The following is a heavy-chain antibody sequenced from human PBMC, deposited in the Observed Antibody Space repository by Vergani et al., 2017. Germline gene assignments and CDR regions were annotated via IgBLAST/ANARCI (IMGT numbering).Heavy chain of an antibody. CDR3: SKDNVPGYYESMGYCNY. V-gene: IGHV3-23*01. CDR1: GFTFTNFA. D-gene: IGHD3-22*01. CDR2: ISGSVGFT. Sequence: EVQLLESGGNLVQPGGSLRLSCAASGFTFTNFAMTWVRQAPGEGLEWVSGISGSVGFTYYADSVKGRFTISSDNYKNTIFLQMNNVRAEDTAVYYFSKDNVPGYYESMGYCNYWVQGTLVTVS. J-gene: IGHJ4*02.